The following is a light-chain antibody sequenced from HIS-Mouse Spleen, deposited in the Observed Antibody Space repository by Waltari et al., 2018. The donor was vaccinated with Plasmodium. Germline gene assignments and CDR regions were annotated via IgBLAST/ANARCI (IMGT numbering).Light chain of an antibody. V-gene: IGKV1-27*01. Sequence: DIQMTQSPSSLSASVGDRVTITCRASQGISNYLAWYQQQPGKVPKLLIYAASTLQSGVPSRFSGSGSVTDFTLTISSLQPEDVATYYCQKYNSAPWTFGQGTKVEIK. J-gene: IGKJ1*01. CDR3: QKYNSAPWT. CDR2: AAS. CDR1: QGISNY.